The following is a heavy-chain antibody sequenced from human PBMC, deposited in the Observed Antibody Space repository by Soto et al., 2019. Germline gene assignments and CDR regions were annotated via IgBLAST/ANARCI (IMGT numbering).Heavy chain of an antibody. CDR3: AKARGSSLFDY. CDR1: GFTFSSYA. CDR2: ISGSGGST. Sequence: WCSLRLASAASGFTFSSYAMSWVRQAPGKGLEWVSAISGSGGSTYYADSVKGRFTISRDNSKNTLYLQMNSLRAEDTAVYYCAKARGSSLFDYWGQGTLVTVPS. J-gene: IGHJ4*02. V-gene: IGHV3-23*01. D-gene: IGHD6-13*01.